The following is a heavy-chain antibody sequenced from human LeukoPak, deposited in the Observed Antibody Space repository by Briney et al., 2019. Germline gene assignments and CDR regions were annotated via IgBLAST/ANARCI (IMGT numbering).Heavy chain of an antibody. CDR2: TYYRSKWYN. CDR1: GDSVSSNSAT. Sequence: SQTLSLTCAISGDSVSSNSATWNWIRQSPSRGLEWLGRTYYRSKWYNDYALSVKSRITINPDTSKNQFSLQLNSVTPEDTAVDYCARDLAGFGGYSYGMVDYWGQGTLVTVSS. J-gene: IGHJ4*02. D-gene: IGHD5-18*01. V-gene: IGHV6-1*01. CDR3: ARDLAGFGGYSYGMVDY.